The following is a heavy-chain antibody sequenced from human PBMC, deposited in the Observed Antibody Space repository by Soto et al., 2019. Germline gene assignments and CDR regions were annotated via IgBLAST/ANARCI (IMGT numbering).Heavy chain of an antibody. J-gene: IGHJ4*02. CDR3: AREDPGGSYYGIH. D-gene: IGHD1-26*01. CDR2: IKQDGSEK. V-gene: IGHV3-7*01. Sequence: PGGSLRLSCAASGFTFSSYWMSWVRQAPGKGLEWVANIKQDGSEKYYVDSVKGRFTISRDNAKNSLYLQMNSLRAEDTAVYYCAREDPGGSYYGIHWGQGTLVTVSS. CDR1: GFTFSSYW.